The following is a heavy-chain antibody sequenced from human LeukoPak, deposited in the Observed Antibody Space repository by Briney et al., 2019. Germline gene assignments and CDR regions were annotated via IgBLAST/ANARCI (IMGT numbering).Heavy chain of an antibody. CDR3: ATGVAAGGSLTG. D-gene: IGHD6-13*01. CDR1: GYTLTELS. Sequence: ASVKVSCKVSGYTLTELSMHWVRQAPGKGLEWMGGFDPEDGETIYAQKFQGRVTVTEDTSTDTAYMELSSLRSEDTAVYYCATGVAAGGSLTGWGQGTLVTVSS. CDR2: FDPEDGET. J-gene: IGHJ4*02. V-gene: IGHV1-24*01.